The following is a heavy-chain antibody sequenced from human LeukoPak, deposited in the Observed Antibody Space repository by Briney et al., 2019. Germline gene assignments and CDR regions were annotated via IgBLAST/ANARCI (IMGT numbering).Heavy chain of an antibody. CDR2: ISGSGGST. CDR1: GFTFSSYA. V-gene: IGHV3-23*01. D-gene: IGHD6-19*01. Sequence: PGGSLRLSCAASGFTFSSYAMSWVRQAPGKGLEWVSAISGSGGSTYYADSVKGRFTISRDNSKNTLYLQMNSLRAEDTAVYYCAKGYRLPGKSIAVAVYFDYWGQGTLVTVSS. J-gene: IGHJ4*02. CDR3: AKGYRLPGKSIAVAVYFDY.